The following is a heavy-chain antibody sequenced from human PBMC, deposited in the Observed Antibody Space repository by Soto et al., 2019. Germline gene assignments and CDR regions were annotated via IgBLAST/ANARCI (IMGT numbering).Heavy chain of an antibody. CDR2: ISYDGSNK. J-gene: IGHJ6*02. D-gene: IGHD1-1*01. V-gene: IGHV3-30-3*01. CDR1: GFTFSSYA. CDR3: ARDAGPSSYSYYYYGMDV. Sequence: QVQLVESGGGVVQPGRSLRLSCAASGFTFSSYAMHWVRQAPGKGLEWVAVISYDGSNKYYADSVKGRFTISRDNSKNTLYLQMNSLRAEDTAVYYCARDAGPSSYSYYYYGMDVWGQGTTVTVSS.